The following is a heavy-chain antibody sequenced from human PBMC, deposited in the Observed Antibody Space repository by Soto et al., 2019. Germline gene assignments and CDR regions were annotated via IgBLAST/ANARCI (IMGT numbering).Heavy chain of an antibody. Sequence: SETLSLTCVVSGGSISSSNWWSWVRQPPGKGLEWIGEIYHSGSTNYNPSLKSRVTISVDKSKNQFSLKLSSVTAADTAVYYCAILGQNRGHYYDSSGYYYLFDYWGQGTLVTVSS. J-gene: IGHJ4*02. V-gene: IGHV4-4*02. CDR2: IYHSGST. D-gene: IGHD3-22*01. CDR1: GGSISSSNW. CDR3: AILGQNRGHYYDSSGYYYLFDY.